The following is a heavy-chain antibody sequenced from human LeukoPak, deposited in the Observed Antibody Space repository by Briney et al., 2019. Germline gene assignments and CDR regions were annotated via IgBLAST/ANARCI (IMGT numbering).Heavy chain of an antibody. CDR2: IYYSGST. D-gene: IGHD3-10*01. CDR3: ARVRGSGSYYGGFIDY. J-gene: IGHJ4*02. CDR1: GGSISSGGYY. Sequence: SQTLSLTCTVSGGSISSGGYYWSWIRQHPGRGLEWIGYIYYSGSTYYNPSLKSRVTISVDTSKNQFSLKLSSVTAADTAVYYCARVRGSGSYYGGFIDYWGQGTLVTVSS. V-gene: IGHV4-31*03.